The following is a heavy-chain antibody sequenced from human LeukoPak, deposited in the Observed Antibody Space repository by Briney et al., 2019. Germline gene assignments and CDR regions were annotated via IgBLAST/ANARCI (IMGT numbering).Heavy chain of an antibody. CDR2: IRYDGSNK. Sequence: PGGSLRLSCAASGFTFSSYGMHWVRQAPGKGLEWEAFIRYDGSNKYYADSVKGRFTISRDNSKNTLYLQMNSLRAEDTAVYYCAKVLRSHPTSFDYWGQGTLVTVSS. D-gene: IGHD3-10*01. J-gene: IGHJ4*02. CDR3: AKVLRSHPTSFDY. CDR1: GFTFSSYG. V-gene: IGHV3-30*02.